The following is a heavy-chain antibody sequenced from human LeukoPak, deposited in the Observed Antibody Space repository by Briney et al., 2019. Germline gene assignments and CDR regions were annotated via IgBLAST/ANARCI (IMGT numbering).Heavy chain of an antibody. J-gene: IGHJ4*02. CDR1: GYTFTSFG. Sequence: ASVTVSCMASGYTFTSFGINWVRQAPGQRLEWMGWISAYNGNTNYAQNLQGRVTMTTDTSTSTAYMELRSLRSDDTAVYYCARWSRNSLSDFDYWGQGTLVTVSS. CDR3: ARWSRNSLSDFDY. CDR2: ISAYNGNT. V-gene: IGHV1-18*01. D-gene: IGHD1-7*01.